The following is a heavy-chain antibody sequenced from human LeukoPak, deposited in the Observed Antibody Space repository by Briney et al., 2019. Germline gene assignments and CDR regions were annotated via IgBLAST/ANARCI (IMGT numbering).Heavy chain of an antibody. CDR2: IYYSGST. CDR3: ARQIYSSQPFDC. D-gene: IGHD6-13*01. V-gene: IGHV4-39*07. J-gene: IGHJ4*02. CDR1: GGSITSSYY. Sequence: SETLSLTCTVAGGSITSSYYWGWIRQPPGKGLEWIGSIYYSGSTYYNPSLKSRGTISVDTSKNQFSLKLSSVTAADTAMYYCARQIYSSQPFDCWGQGTLVTVSS.